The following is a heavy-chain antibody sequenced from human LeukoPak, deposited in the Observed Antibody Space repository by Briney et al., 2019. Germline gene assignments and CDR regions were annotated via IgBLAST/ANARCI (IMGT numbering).Heavy chain of an antibody. CDR1: GGSISSHH. CDR2: IYYSGST. Sequence: SETLSLTCTVSGGSISSHHWSWIRQPPGKGLEWIGDIYYSGSTNYNPSLKSRVTISVDTSKNQFSLKLSSVTAADTAVYYCARHLDIAAAGTFDYWGQGTLVTVSS. CDR3: ARHLDIAAAGTFDY. D-gene: IGHD6-13*01. J-gene: IGHJ4*02. V-gene: IGHV4-59*08.